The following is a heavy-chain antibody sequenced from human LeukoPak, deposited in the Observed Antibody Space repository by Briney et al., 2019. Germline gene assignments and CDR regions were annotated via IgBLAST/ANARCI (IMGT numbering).Heavy chain of an antibody. CDR2: ISGSGGGT. Sequence: PEGSLRLSCAASGFTFSSYAMSLVRQAPGKGLEWVSAISGSGGGTYYADSVKGRFTISRDNSKNTLYLQMNSLRAEDTAVYYCAKEYYYDSSGFYWGQGTLVTVSS. J-gene: IGHJ4*02. CDR1: GFTFSSYA. D-gene: IGHD3-22*01. CDR3: AKEYYYDSSGFY. V-gene: IGHV3-23*01.